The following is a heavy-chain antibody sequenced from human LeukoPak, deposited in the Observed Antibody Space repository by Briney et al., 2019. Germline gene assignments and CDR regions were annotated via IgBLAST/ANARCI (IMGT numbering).Heavy chain of an antibody. Sequence: PSETPSLTCTVSVASISSASYDWSWIRQRAGKGLEWIGRIYTSGSTNYNPSLKSRVTISVVTSKNQFSLKLSSVTATDTAVYYCASGTTVPNLFWGQGTLVTVSS. CDR3: ASGTTVPNLF. V-gene: IGHV4-61*02. D-gene: IGHD4-17*01. CDR2: IYTSGST. J-gene: IGHJ4*02. CDR1: VASISSASYD.